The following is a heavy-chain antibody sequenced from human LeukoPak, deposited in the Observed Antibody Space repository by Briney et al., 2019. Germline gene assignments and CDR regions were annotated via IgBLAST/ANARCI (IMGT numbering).Heavy chain of an antibody. CDR1: GFTFSSYA. CDR2: ISGSGGST. V-gene: IGHV3-23*01. CDR3: AKGYCSSTSCPLFAY. D-gene: IGHD2-2*01. Sequence: GGSLRLSCAASGFTFSSYAMSWVRQAPGKGLEWVSAISGSGGSTYYADSVKGRFTISRDNSKNTLYLQMNSLRAEDTAVYYCAKGYCSSTSCPLFAYWGQGTLVTVSS. J-gene: IGHJ4*02.